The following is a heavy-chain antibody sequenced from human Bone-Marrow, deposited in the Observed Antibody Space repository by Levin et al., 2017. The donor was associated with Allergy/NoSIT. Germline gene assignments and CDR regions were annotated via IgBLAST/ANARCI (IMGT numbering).Heavy chain of an antibody. V-gene: IGHV1-69*06. D-gene: IGHD2-15*01. CDR3: AREIDNIVVVVAATGGGGAFDI. CDR1: GGTFSSYA. J-gene: IGHJ3*02. Sequence: SVKVSCKASGGTFSSYAISWVRQAPGQGLEWMGGIIPIFGTANYAQKFQGRVTITADKSTSTAYMELSSLRSEDTAVYYCAREIDNIVVVVAATGGGGAFDIWGQGTMVTVSS. CDR2: IIPIFGTA.